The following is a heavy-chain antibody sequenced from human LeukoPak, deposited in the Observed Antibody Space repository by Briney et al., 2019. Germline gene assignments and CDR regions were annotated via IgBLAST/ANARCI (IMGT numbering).Heavy chain of an antibody. CDR2: IKQDGSEK. CDR1: GFTFRSYW. Sequence: GGSLRLSCAASGFTFRSYWMTWVRQAPGKGLEWVASIKQDGSEKYYVGSVKGRFTISRDNAKSSLYLQMNSLRAEDTAVYYCARAQYFDWLLYRYYYMDVWGKGTTVTISS. V-gene: IGHV3-7*01. J-gene: IGHJ6*03. D-gene: IGHD3-9*01. CDR3: ARAQYFDWLLYRYYYMDV.